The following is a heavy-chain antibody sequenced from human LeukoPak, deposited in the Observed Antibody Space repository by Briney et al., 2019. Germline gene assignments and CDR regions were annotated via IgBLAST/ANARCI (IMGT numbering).Heavy chain of an antibody. Sequence: KTGGSLRLSCAASGFNFSSYTKNWLRQAPGKALEWVSSITSSSSYIYYADSVKGRFTISRDNAKNSLYLQMKSLRAEDTAVYYCARGGYGDYESGYFDYWGQGTLVTVSS. V-gene: IGHV3-21*01. CDR1: GFNFSSYT. CDR2: ITSSSSYI. CDR3: ARGGYGDYESGYFDY. D-gene: IGHD4-17*01. J-gene: IGHJ4*02.